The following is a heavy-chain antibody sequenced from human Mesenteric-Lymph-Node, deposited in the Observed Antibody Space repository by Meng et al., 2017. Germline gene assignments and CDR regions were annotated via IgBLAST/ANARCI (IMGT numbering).Heavy chain of an antibody. J-gene: IGHJ4*02. CDR3: ARQIFEFGYGGNSPFDY. CDR1: GGPISSTSYY. D-gene: IGHD4-23*01. V-gene: IGHV4-39*01. Sequence: QLQLQESGQGLGKPAETLSRTGTVAGGPISSTSYYWGWIRQPPGKGPEWIGSIYYSGSNYHNPSLKSRLTISVDTSKSQLALKLSSVTAADTAVYYCARQIFEFGYGGNSPFDYWGQGTLVTVSS. CDR2: IYYSGSN.